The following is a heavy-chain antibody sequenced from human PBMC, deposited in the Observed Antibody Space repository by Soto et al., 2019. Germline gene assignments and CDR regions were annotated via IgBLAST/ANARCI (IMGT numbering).Heavy chain of an antibody. D-gene: IGHD1-1*01. CDR3: ARGSTGTTTGDAFDI. CDR1: GFTFSSYW. Sequence: PGGSLRLSCAASGFTFSSYWMHWVRQAPGKGLVWVSCINSDGSSTSYADPVKGRFTISRDNAKNTLYLQMNSLRAEDTAVYYCARGSTGTTTGDAFDIWGQGTMVTVSS. J-gene: IGHJ3*02. CDR2: INSDGSST. V-gene: IGHV3-74*01.